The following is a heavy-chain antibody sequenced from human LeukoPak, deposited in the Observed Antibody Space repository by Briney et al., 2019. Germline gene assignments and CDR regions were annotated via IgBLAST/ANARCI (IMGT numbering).Heavy chain of an antibody. CDR3: ARDGYGSGRKNGMDV. V-gene: IGHV3-74*01. Sequence: GSLRLSCATSGFTFSSYWMHWVRQVPGRGLVWVSRINSDGSITDYADSVKGRFTISRDNSKNTLYLQMNSLRAEDTAVYYCARDGYGSGRKNGMDVWGQGTTVTVSS. J-gene: IGHJ6*02. CDR1: GFTFSSYW. CDR2: INSDGSIT. D-gene: IGHD3-10*01.